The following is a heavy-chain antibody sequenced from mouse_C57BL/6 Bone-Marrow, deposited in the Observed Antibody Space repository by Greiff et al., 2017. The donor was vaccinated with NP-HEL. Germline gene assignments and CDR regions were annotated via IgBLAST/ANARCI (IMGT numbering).Heavy chain of an antibody. D-gene: IGHD1-1*02. CDR3: ASSMGLWFAY. CDR2: IYPGGGYT. Sequence: VQLQQSGAELVRPGTSVKMSCKASGYTFTNYWIGWAKQRPGHGLEWIGDIYPGGGYTKYNETCKGKATLTADKSSSTAYMQFSSLTSEDSAIYYCASSMGLWFAYWGQGTLVTVSA. CDR1: GYTFTNYW. V-gene: IGHV1-63*01. J-gene: IGHJ3*01.